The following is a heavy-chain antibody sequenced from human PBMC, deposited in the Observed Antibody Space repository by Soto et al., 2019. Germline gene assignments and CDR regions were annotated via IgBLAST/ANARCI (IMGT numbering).Heavy chain of an antibody. D-gene: IGHD3-9*01. CDR3: ARVLTLFHSSYYGMEV. V-gene: IGHV4-34*01. J-gene: IGHJ6*04. CDR1: GGSFSGYY. CDR2: INHSGST. Sequence: SGTLSLTCAVYGGSFSGYYWSWIRQPPGKGLEWIGEINHSGSTNYNPSLKSRVTISVDTSKNQFSLRLSSVTAADTAVDYCARVLTLFHSSYYGMEVSGTGTKVS.